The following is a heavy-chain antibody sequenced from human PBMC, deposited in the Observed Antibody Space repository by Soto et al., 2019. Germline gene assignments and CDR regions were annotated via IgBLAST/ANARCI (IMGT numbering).Heavy chain of an antibody. CDR2: VSFDGSNK. CDR1: GFTFSHYP. CDR3: ARLPGPLVSVLYIYPVDARETPSDVDV. V-gene: IGHV3-30*03. D-gene: IGHD2-21*02. J-gene: IGHJ6*02. Sequence: QMQLVQSGGGVVQPGRSLRLSCAACGFTFSHYPMHWVRQAPGKGLVWVAVVSFDGSNKYYRDSVKGRFTISKDNGKNTLYLQMNDLRHEDTAVYYCARLPGPLVSVLYIYPVDARETPSDVDVWGQGTSVTFSS.